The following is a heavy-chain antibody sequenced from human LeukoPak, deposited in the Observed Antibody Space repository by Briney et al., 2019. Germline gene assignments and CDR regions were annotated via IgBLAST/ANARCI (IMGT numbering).Heavy chain of an antibody. CDR3: ARERAPFDGFDI. Sequence: GGSLRLSCAASGFSFSCCGMHWVRRAPGKGLDWVAVLWANGRNNYYADSVEGRFTISRDSSKNTLYLQMTSLRADDTAIYYCARERAPFDGFDIWGRGTVVTVSS. CDR1: GFSFSCCG. V-gene: IGHV3-33*01. D-gene: IGHD4/OR15-4a*01. CDR2: LWANGRNN. J-gene: IGHJ3*02.